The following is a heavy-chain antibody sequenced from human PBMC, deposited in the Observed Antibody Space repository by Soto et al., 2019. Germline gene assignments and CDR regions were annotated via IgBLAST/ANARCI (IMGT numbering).Heavy chain of an antibody. CDR3: TRVFSSGPYSPADY. CDR1: GYTFTSYG. D-gene: IGHD6-19*01. J-gene: IGHJ4*02. Sequence: ASVKVSCKASGYTFTSYGVSWVRQAPGQGLEWMGRISSYNGNTNYAQKFQGRVTMTSDTSASTAYMELRSLRSDDTAVYYCTRVFSSGPYSPADYWGQGTLVTVSS. CDR2: ISSYNGNT. V-gene: IGHV1-18*01.